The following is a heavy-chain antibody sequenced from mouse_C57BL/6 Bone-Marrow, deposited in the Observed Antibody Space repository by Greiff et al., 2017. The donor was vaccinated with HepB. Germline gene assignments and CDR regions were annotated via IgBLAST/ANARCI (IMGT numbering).Heavy chain of an antibody. Sequence: EVHLVESGGDLVKPGGSLKLSCVASGFTFSTSGMSWVRQTPDKRLEWVATINTGGTYTYYPDSVKGRFTISKDTAKNTLILQMSSLKSEDSAIYYCARDRFDYYFDYWGQGTTLTVTS. CDR3: ARDRFDYYFDY. J-gene: IGHJ2*01. CDR2: INTGGTYT. V-gene: IGHV5-6*01. D-gene: IGHD2-14*01. CDR1: GFTFSTSG.